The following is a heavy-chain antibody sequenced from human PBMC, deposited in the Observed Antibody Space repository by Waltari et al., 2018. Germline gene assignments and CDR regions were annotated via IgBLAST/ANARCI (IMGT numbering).Heavy chain of an antibody. V-gene: IGHV3-7*01. Sequence: EVQLVDSGGGLVQPGGSLRRSGDALGSPFSQYWMTWVRQAPGKGLEWVANIKPDGSERNHADSVKRRFTISRDNADNSLFLQMTSLRAEDTAVYYCARVDHDDESCAYWGQGTLVTVSS. CDR2: IKPDGSER. CDR1: GSPFSQYW. CDR3: ARVDHDDESCAY. D-gene: IGHD3-16*01. J-gene: IGHJ4*02.